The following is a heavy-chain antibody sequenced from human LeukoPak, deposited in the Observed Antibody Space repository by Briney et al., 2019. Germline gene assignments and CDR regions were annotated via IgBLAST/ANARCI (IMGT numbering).Heavy chain of an antibody. CDR3: ARASLED. CDR2: INTDGSST. CDR1: GFTFSSYW. J-gene: IGHJ4*02. Sequence: PGGSLRLSCAASGFTFSSYWMHWVRQALGKGLVWVSGINTDGSSTRYADSVKGRFTISRDSAKNTLYLQMNSLRAEDTAVYYCARASLEDWGQGTLVTVSS. V-gene: IGHV3-74*01.